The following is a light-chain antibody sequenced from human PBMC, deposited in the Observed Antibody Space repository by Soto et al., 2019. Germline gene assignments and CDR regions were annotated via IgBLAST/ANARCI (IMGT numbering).Light chain of an antibody. CDR3: QQYNNWPRT. Sequence: EIVLTQSPGTLSLSPGERATLSCRASQSVSSGYSAWYQQKPGQAPRLLIYGASTRATGFPTRFSGSGSGTEFTLTISSLQSEDFAVYYCQQYNNWPRTFGQGTKVDIK. CDR2: GAS. V-gene: IGKV3-15*01. J-gene: IGKJ1*01. CDR1: QSVSSGY.